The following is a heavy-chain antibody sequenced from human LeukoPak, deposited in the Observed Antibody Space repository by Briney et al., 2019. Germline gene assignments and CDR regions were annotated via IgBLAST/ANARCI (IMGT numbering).Heavy chain of an antibody. V-gene: IGHV1-24*01. D-gene: IGHD1-26*01. CDR3: ATAVGAHFDY. Sequence: ASVEVSCTVSGYTLTELSMHWVRQAPGKGLEWMGGFDPEDGETIYAQKFQGRVTMTEDTSTDTAYMELSSLRSEDTAVYYCATAVGAHFDYWGQGTLVTVSS. CDR1: GYTLTELS. CDR2: FDPEDGET. J-gene: IGHJ4*02.